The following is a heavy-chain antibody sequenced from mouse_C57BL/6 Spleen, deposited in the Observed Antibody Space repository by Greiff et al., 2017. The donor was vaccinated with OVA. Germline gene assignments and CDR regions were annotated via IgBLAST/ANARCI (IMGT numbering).Heavy chain of an antibody. Sequence: QVQLQQPGTELVKPGASVKLSCTASGYTFTSYWMHWVKQRPGQGLEWIGNINPSNGGTHYHENVKSKATLTVDKATSTAYMQLSSLTSEDSAVYYCARGTAQATDYFDYWGQGTTLTVSS. V-gene: IGHV1-53*01. J-gene: IGHJ2*01. CDR2: INPSNGGT. CDR3: ARGTAQATDYFDY. D-gene: IGHD3-2*02. CDR1: GYTFTSYW.